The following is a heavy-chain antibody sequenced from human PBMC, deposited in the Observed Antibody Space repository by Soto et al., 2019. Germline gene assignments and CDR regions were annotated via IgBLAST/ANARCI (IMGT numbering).Heavy chain of an antibody. V-gene: IGHV1-2*04. J-gene: IGHJ4*02. CDR3: ARSDTDFDPPFGY. Sequence: ASVKVSCKASGYTFTGYYMHWVRQAPGQGLEWMGWINHNSGGTNYAQKFQGWVTMTRDTSISTAYMELSRQRSDATAVYFCARSDTDFDPPFGYWGQGTLFTVAS. CDR1: GYTFTGYY. CDR2: INHNSGGT. D-gene: IGHD3-9*01.